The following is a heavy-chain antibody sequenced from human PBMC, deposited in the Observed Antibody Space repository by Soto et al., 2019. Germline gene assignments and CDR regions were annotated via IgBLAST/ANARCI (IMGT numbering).Heavy chain of an antibody. V-gene: IGHV4-34*01. CDR2: INHSGST. J-gene: IGHJ3*02. Sequence: SYTLALTCAVYGGSFSVYDWSWTRQPPGEGLEWIGEINHSGSTNYNPSLKSRVTISVDTSKNQFSLKLSSVTAADTAVYYCARVLRYYHVVIDAFDIWGQGTMVTVSS. CDR3: ARVLRYYHVVIDAFDI. D-gene: IGHD3-9*01. CDR1: GGSFSVYD.